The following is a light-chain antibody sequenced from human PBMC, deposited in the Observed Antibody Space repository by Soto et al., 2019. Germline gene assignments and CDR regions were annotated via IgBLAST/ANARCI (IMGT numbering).Light chain of an antibody. CDR1: SSDVGGSNY. Sequence: QSALTQPASVSGSPGQSITVSCTGISSDVGGSNYVSWYQQHPGKAPRLIIFDVNNRPSGVSPRFSGSKSSNTASLTISGLQAEDEADYYCCSYAGSSTFVFGTGTKVTVL. V-gene: IGLV2-14*03. CDR2: DVN. CDR3: CSYAGSSTFV. J-gene: IGLJ1*01.